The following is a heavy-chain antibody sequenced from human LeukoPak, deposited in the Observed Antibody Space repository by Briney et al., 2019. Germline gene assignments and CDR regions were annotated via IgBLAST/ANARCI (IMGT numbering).Heavy chain of an antibody. CDR1: GFTFSSYG. D-gene: IGHD3-22*01. Sequence: GGSLRLSCAASGFTFSSYGMSWVRQAPGKGLEWVSAISGSGGSTYYADSVKGRFTISRDNSKNTLYLQMNSLRAEDTAVYYCASTHPTYDSSGYYYSFDYWGQGTLVTVSS. V-gene: IGHV3-23*01. J-gene: IGHJ4*02. CDR3: ASTHPTYDSSGYYYSFDY. CDR2: ISGSGGST.